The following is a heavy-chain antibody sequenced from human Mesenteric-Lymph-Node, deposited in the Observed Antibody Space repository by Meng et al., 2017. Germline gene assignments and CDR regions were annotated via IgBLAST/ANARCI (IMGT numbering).Heavy chain of an antibody. Sequence: GESLKISCAASGFSFSAHWIHWVRQAPGKGLEWVSRISPDGSITGYADSVEGRFTISRDNAKNTLFLQVNSLRGEDTAVYYCTRDFDAPYGFWGQGTVVTVSS. CDR2: ISPDGSIT. D-gene: IGHD3-9*01. J-gene: IGHJ4*02. CDR1: GFSFSAHW. V-gene: IGHV3-74*01. CDR3: TRDFDAPYGF.